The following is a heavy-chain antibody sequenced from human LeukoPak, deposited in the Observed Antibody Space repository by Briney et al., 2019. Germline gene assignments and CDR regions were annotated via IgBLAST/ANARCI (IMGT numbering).Heavy chain of an antibody. V-gene: IGHV5-51*01. CDR2: IYPGDSDT. J-gene: IGHJ4*02. Sequence: GKSLKISCKGSGYSFTSYWIGWVRQMPGKGLEWMGIIYPGDSDTRYSPSFQGQVTISADKSISTAYLQWSSLKASDTAMYYCAVGPLRFSSYFDYWGQGTLVTVSS. CDR3: AVGPLRFSSYFDY. CDR1: GYSFTSYW. D-gene: IGHD3-3*01.